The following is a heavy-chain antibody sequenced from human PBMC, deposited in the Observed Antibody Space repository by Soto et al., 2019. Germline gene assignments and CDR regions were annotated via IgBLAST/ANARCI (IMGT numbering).Heavy chain of an antibody. CDR2: ISSSSSYI. D-gene: IGHD2-15*01. CDR1: GFTFSSYS. J-gene: IGHJ4*02. Sequence: EVQLVESGGGLVKPGGSLRLSCAASGFTFSSYSMNWVRQAPGKGLEWVSSISSSSSYIYYADSVKGRFTISRDNAKNSLYLQMNSLRAEDTAVYYCARESPNRYCSGGSCLFDYWGQGTLVTVSS. CDR3: ARESPNRYCSGGSCLFDY. V-gene: IGHV3-21*01.